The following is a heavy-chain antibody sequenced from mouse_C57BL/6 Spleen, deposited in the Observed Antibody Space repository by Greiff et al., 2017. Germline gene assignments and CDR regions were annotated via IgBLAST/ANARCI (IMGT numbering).Heavy chain of an antibody. Sequence: ESGGGLVQPKGSLKLSCAASGFSFNTYAMNWVRQAPGKGLEWVARIRSKSNNYATYYADSVKDRFAISRDDSESMLYLQMNNLKTEDTAMYYCVRHPLFAYWGQGTLVTVSA. CDR2: IRSKSNNYAT. CDR1: GFSFNTYA. CDR3: VRHPLFAY. J-gene: IGHJ3*01. V-gene: IGHV10-1*01.